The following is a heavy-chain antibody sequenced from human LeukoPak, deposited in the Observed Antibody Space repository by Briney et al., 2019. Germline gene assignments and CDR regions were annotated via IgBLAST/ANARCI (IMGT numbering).Heavy chain of an antibody. J-gene: IGHJ4*02. V-gene: IGHV1-2*02. Sequence: ASVRVSCKASGYTFTAYYMHWVRHAPEQGLEWMGWINPNSGGTNYAQKFQDRGTMTRDTSISTAYMELGRLRSDDTAVYYCARGPLRAVAVTTFDYWGQGTLVTVSS. CDR3: ARGPLRAVAVTTFDY. CDR2: INPNSGGT. D-gene: IGHD6-19*01. CDR1: GYTFTAYY.